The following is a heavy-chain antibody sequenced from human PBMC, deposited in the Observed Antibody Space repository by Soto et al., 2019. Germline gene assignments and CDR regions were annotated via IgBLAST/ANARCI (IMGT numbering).Heavy chain of an antibody. CDR3: GSGGTVFAY. D-gene: IGHD3-10*01. Sequence: EVQLVESGGGLVQPGGSLRLPCAASGFTFSTYWMTWVRQPPGKGLEWVASINQDGSERYYVDSVRGRFTISRDNAKNSQYLQENSLRAEDTAVYYCGSGGTVFAYWGRGTLVTVSP. CDR1: GFTFSTYW. CDR2: INQDGSER. J-gene: IGHJ4*02. V-gene: IGHV3-7*01.